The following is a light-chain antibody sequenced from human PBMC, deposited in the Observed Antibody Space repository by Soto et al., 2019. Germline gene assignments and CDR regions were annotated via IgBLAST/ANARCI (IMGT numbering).Light chain of an antibody. J-gene: IGKJ2*01. V-gene: IGKV3-15*01. CDR1: QSVSSN. CDR3: QQYNNWPLT. CDR2: GAS. Sequence: EIVMTQSPATLSVSPGERATLSCRASQSVSSNLAWYQQKPGQAPRLLIYGASTRATGIPARFSGSGSGTEFTLTISSLQSEDFAVYYCQQYNNWPLTFGQGTQLESK.